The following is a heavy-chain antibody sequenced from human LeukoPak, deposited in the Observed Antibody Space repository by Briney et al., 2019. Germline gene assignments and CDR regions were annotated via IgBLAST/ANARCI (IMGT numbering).Heavy chain of an antibody. CDR3: ARQNIGGTSASDY. D-gene: IGHD3-3*01. CDR1: GYSFTNYW. V-gene: IGHV5-51*01. CDR2: TYPGDSDT. J-gene: IGHJ4*02. Sequence: GESQKISCKASGYSFTNYWIGWVRQMPGKGLEWMGITYPGDSDTRYSPSFQGQVTISADKSISTAYLQWSSLKASDTAIYYCARQNIGGTSASDYWGQGTLVTVSS.